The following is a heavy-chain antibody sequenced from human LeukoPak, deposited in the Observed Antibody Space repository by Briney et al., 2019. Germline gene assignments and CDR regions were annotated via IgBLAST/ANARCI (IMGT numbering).Heavy chain of an antibody. CDR1: GFTFSDYY. D-gene: IGHD2-2*01. V-gene: IGHV3-11*01. CDR3: ARPYCSSTSCYYFDY. J-gene: IGHJ4*02. CDR2: ISSSGSTI. Sequence: GGSLRLSCAASGFTFSDYYMSWIRQAPGKALEWVSYISSSGSTIYYADSVKGRFTISRDNAKNSLYLQMNSLRAEDTAVYYCARPYCSSTSCYYFDYWGQGTLVTVSS.